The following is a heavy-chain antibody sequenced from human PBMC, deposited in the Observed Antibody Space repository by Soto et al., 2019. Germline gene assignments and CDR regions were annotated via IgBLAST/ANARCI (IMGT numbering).Heavy chain of an antibody. CDR2: TYYSGST. D-gene: IGHD3-16*01. V-gene: IGHV4-4*02. J-gene: IGHJ6*02. Sequence: SETLSLTCAVSGASISSSNWWSWVRQAPGKGLEWIGKTYYSGSTNYNPSLKSRVTISVDRSKNQFSLILSSVTAADTAVYYCAGAFEQVRLANYYVMDFCGQGTTVTVYS. CDR3: AGAFEQVRLANYYVMDF. CDR1: GASISSSNW.